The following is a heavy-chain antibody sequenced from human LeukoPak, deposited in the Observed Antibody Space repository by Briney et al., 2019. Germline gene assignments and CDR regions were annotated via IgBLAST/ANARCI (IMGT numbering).Heavy chain of an antibody. CDR1: GFTFSSYE. V-gene: IGHV3-21*01. Sequence: PGGSLRLSCAASGFTFSSYEMNWVRQAPGKGLEWVSSISSSSSYIYYADSVKGRFTISRDNAKNSLYLQMNSLRAEDTAVYYCARVVAAQYYYYGMDVWGKGTTVTVSS. J-gene: IGHJ6*04. CDR3: ARVVAAQYYYYGMDV. D-gene: IGHD2-15*01. CDR2: ISSSSSYI.